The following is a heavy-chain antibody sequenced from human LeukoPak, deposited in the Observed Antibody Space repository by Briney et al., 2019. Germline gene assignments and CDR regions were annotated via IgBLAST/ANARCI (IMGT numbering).Heavy chain of an antibody. D-gene: IGHD6-19*01. J-gene: IGHJ4*02. CDR3: ARLVERYSSGWSVFFDS. CDR1: NGSMNNYF. Sequence: SETLSLTCTVSNGSMNNYFWSWIRQPPGKGLEYIGYIYYSGSTDYNPSLKGRVTISVDTSRNQFSLKLSSVIAADTAVYYCARLVERYSSGWSVFFDSWGQGTLVSVSS. V-gene: IGHV4-59*08. CDR2: IYYSGST.